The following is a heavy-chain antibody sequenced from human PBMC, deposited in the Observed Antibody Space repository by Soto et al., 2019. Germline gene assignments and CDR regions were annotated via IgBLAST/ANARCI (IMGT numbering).Heavy chain of an antibody. V-gene: IGHV4-39*02. Sequence: LRSAVCRDSVWNRRDYGGWNNQPPGKGLEWIGSIYYSGSTYYNPSLKSRVTISVDTSKNRFSLKLSSVTAADTAVYYCAREHMVRGVTPSPHSISYFDYWGQATLVTVSS. J-gene: IGHJ4*02. CDR1: RDSVWNRRDY. CDR2: IYYSGST. D-gene: IGHD3-10*01. CDR3: AREHMVRGVTPSPHSISYFDY.